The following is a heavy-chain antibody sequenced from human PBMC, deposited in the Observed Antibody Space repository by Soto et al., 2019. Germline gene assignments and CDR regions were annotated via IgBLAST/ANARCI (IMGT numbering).Heavy chain of an antibody. Sequence: QVQLVESGGGVVQPGRSLRLSCAASGFTFSSYGMHWVRQAPGKGLEWVAVISYDGSNKYYADSVKGRFTISRDNSKNTLYLQMNSLRAEYTAVYYCAKDSSQYYYDSSGWVDYWGQGTLVTVSS. D-gene: IGHD3-22*01. CDR1: GFTFSSYG. V-gene: IGHV3-30*18. CDR3: AKDSSQYYYDSSGWVDY. CDR2: ISYDGSNK. J-gene: IGHJ4*02.